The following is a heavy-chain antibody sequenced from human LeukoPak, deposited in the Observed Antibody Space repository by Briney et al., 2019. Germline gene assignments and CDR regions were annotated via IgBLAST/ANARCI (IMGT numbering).Heavy chain of an antibody. V-gene: IGHV4-59*02. D-gene: IGHD1-14*01. CDR2: IYYSGST. J-gene: IGHJ4*02. CDR3: ARAARTDTTVDY. Sequence: PSETLSLTCTVSGGSVSSYYWSWIRQPPGKGLEWIGYIYYSGSTNCNPSLKSRVTISVDTSKNQFSLKLSSVTAADTAVYYCARAARTDTTVDYWGQGTLVTVSS. CDR1: GGSVSSYY.